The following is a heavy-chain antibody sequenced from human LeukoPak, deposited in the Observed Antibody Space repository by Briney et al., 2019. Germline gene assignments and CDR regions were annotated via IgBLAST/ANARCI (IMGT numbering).Heavy chain of an antibody. Sequence: ASVKVSCKASGYTFTGYYMHWVRQAPGQGLEWMGWINPNSGGTNYAQKFQGRVTMTRDTSISTAYMELSRLRSDDTAVYYCASSRLGYCSGGSCGRDAFDIWGQGTMVTVPS. CDR2: INPNSGGT. D-gene: IGHD2-15*01. CDR1: GYTFTGYY. CDR3: ASSRLGYCSGGSCGRDAFDI. V-gene: IGHV1-2*02. J-gene: IGHJ3*02.